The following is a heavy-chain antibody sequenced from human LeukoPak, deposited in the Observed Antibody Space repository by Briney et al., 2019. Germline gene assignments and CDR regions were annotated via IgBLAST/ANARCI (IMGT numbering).Heavy chain of an antibody. CDR3: ARGRLLSAYGMDV. CDR1: GGSISSYY. J-gene: IGHJ6*02. D-gene: IGHD3-10*01. V-gene: IGHV4-59*01. Sequence: TETLSLTCTVSGGSISSYYWSWIRQPPGKGLEWIGYIYYSGSTNYNPSLKSRVTIPVDTSKNQFSLKLSSVTAADTAVYYCARGRLLSAYGMDVWGQGTTVTVSS. CDR2: IYYSGST.